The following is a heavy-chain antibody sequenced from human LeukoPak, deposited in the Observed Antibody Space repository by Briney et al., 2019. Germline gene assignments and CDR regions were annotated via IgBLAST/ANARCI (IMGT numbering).Heavy chain of an antibody. D-gene: IGHD2-21*01. CDR1: GYTFTGYY. CDR3: ARTAYCGGDCYSDFQH. CDR2: INPNSGGT. J-gene: IGHJ1*01. Sequence: GASVKVSCKASGYTFTGYYMHWVRQAPGQGLEWMGWINPNSGGTNYAQKFQGRVTMTRDTSISTAYMELSRLRSDDTAVYYCARTAYCGGDCYSDFQHWGQGTLVTVSS. V-gene: IGHV1-2*02.